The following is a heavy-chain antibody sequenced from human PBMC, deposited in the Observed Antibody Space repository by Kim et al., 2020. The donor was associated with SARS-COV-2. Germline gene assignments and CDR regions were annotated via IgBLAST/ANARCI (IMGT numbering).Heavy chain of an antibody. D-gene: IGHD6-13*01. CDR1: GYTFTGYY. J-gene: IGHJ4*02. V-gene: IGHV1-2*02. CDR2: INPNSGGT. Sequence: ASVKVSCKASGYTFTGYYMHWVRQAPGQGLEWMGWINPNSGGTNYAQKFQGRVTMTRDTSISTAYMELSRLRSDDTAVYYCARVGSSWFGEFDYWGQGTLVTVSS. CDR3: ARVGSSWFGEFDY.